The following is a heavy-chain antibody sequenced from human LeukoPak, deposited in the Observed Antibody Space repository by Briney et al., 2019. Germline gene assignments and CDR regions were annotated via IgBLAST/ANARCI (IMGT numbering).Heavy chain of an antibody. D-gene: IGHD6-13*01. Sequence: AETLSLTCAVYGGSFSGYYWSWIHQPPGKGLEWIGEINHSGSTNYNPSLKSRVTISVDTSKNQFSLKLSSVIAADTAVYYCARGRIAVPGHYYYYYMDVWGKGTTVTVSS. CDR3: ARGRIAVPGHYYYYYMDV. V-gene: IGHV4-34*01. CDR2: INHSGST. J-gene: IGHJ6*03. CDR1: GGSFSGYY.